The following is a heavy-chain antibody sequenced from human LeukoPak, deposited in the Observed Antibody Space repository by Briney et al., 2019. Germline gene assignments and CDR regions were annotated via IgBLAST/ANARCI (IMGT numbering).Heavy chain of an antibody. CDR3: ARAGNVLVVTQKKKKPFDL. Sequence: PSETLSLTCAVYGGTFGGYYWTWVRQPPGERPEWIGEINHFGNTNYNSSLKSQVTISVDTSKHQFSLKLHSVTAADTAVYYCARAGNVLVVTQKKKKPFDLWGQGTLVSVSS. CDR2: INHFGNT. CDR1: GGTFGGYY. V-gene: IGHV4-34*08. J-gene: IGHJ4*02. D-gene: IGHD3-22*01.